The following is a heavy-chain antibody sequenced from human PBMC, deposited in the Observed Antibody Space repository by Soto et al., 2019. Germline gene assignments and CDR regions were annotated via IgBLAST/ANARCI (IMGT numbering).Heavy chain of an antibody. CDR1: GFSFKNYA. V-gene: IGHV3-30-3*01. Sequence: QVQLVESGGGVVQPGSSLRLSCAASGFSFKNYAFHWVRQAPGKGLEWVALISHNDEPKIFYADSVQGRFTISRDNFKNTVYLQMNSLRDEGTAVYLCARGVRAETYYNAFDYWGQGTQVTVSS. J-gene: IGHJ4*01. D-gene: IGHD3-10*01. CDR2: ISHNDEPKI. CDR3: ARGVRAETYYNAFDY.